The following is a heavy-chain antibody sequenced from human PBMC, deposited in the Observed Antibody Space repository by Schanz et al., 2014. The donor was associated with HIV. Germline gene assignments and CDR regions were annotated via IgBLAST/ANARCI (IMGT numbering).Heavy chain of an antibody. CDR3: ARGGLRWHPEWLDY. V-gene: IGHV3-66*01. J-gene: IGHJ4*02. CDR1: GFAFSSSW. D-gene: IGHD4-17*01. CDR2: IHGDGAT. Sequence: EVQLVESGGGLVQPGKSLRLSCAASGFAFSSSWMHWVRQTPGKGLEWVADIHGDGATHYADSVRGRFTVSRDNSKNTLYLQMNSLRAEDTAVYYCARGGLRWHPEWLDYWGQGTLVTVSS.